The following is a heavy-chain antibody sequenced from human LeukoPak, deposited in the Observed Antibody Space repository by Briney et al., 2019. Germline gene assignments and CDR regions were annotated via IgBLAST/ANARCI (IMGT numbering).Heavy chain of an antibody. CDR3: ARAPPQGSCSGGSCYLFAH. V-gene: IGHV1-8*01. Sequence: ASVKVSCKASGYTFASYDINWVRQAPGQGLEWMGWMNPDSTNTGYAQKFQGRVTMTRDTSMSTAYMELSSLTSEDTAVYYCARAPPQGSCSGGSCYLFAHGGKEPLVAVSS. J-gene: IGHJ4*02. D-gene: IGHD2-15*01. CDR2: MNPDSTNT. CDR1: GYTFASYD.